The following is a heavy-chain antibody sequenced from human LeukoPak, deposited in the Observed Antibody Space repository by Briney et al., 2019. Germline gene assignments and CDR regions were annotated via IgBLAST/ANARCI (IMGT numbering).Heavy chain of an antibody. Sequence: GRSLRLSCAASGFTFDDYAMHWVRQAPGKGLEWVSGISWNSGRINYADSVKGRFTISRDNAKNSLYLQMNSLRAEDTAVYYCARIGLSPNYYDSSGYYWFDYWGQGTLVTVSS. V-gene: IGHV3-9*01. J-gene: IGHJ4*02. CDR3: ARIGLSPNYYDSSGYYWFDY. CDR1: GFTFDDYA. D-gene: IGHD3-22*01. CDR2: ISWNSGRI.